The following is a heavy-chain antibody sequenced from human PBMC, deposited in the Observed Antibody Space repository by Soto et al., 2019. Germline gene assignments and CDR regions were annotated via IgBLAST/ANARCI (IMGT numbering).Heavy chain of an antibody. V-gene: IGHV3-48*03. CDR2: MSSGGSTI. J-gene: IGHJ4*02. CDR3: ARDRAAGGY. D-gene: IGHD6-13*01. Sequence: EVQLVESGGGLAQPGGSLRLSCVASGFSFRDYEINWVSQAPGKGLEWFAYMSSGGSTIHYAASVRGRFTVSRDNARNSLYLQMTTLSVACTALSYCARDRAAGGYWGQGTLVTVSS. CDR1: GFSFRDYE.